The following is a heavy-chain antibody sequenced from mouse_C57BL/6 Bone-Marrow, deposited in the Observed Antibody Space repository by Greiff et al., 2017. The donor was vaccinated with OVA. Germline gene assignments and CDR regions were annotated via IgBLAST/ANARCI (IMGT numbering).Heavy chain of an antibody. V-gene: IGHV5-17*01. CDR2: LSSGSSTI. J-gene: IGHJ4*01. Sequence: EVNVVESGGGLVKPGGSLKLSCAASGFTFSDYGMHWVRQAPEKGLEWVAYLSSGSSTIYYADTVKGRFTISRDNAKNTLFLQMTSLRSEDTAMYYCARFRDGYYDYYAMDYWGQGTSVTVSS. CDR3: ARFRDGYYDYYAMDY. CDR1: GFTFSDYG. D-gene: IGHD2-3*01.